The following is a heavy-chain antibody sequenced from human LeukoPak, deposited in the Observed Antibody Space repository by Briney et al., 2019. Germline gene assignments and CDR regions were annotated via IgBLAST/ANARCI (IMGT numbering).Heavy chain of an antibody. V-gene: IGHV3-74*01. Sequence: GGSLRLSCAASGFTFSIYWMNWVRQAPGKGLVWVAHISPYGGDTYYADSVTGRFTISRDNAGNTLYLQMNSLRDEDTAAYYCVRDGLGTTPYDNWGQGILVTVSS. J-gene: IGHJ4*02. CDR1: GFTFSIYW. CDR3: VRDGLGTTPYDN. D-gene: IGHD1-1*01. CDR2: ISPYGGDT.